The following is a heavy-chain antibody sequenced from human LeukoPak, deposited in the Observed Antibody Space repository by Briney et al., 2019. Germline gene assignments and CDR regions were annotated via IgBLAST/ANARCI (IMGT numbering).Heavy chain of an antibody. CDR2: IRGSGGQT. D-gene: IGHD4-17*01. V-gene: IGHV3-23*01. J-gene: IGHJ3*02. Sequence: GGSLRLSCAASGFTLSAYAIIWVRQAPGKGLEWVSAIRGSGGQTHYAESVKGRFTISRDNSKNTVFLQMSSLRAEDAAVYYCAKDPNGDYVGAFDTWGPGTMVTVSS. CDR1: GFTLSAYA. CDR3: AKDPNGDYVGAFDT.